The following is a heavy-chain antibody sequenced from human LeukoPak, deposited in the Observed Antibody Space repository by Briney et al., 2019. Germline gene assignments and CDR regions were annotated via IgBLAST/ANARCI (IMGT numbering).Heavy chain of an antibody. Sequence: SETLSLTCTVSSGSINSSNWWSWVRQSPEKGLEWIGEIYHTGNTNYNPSLKSRVTISEDRSKNQFFLHLSSVTAADTAVYYCASGPRYQLLFHYWGQGTLVTVSS. CDR2: IYHTGNT. J-gene: IGHJ4*02. CDR1: SGSINSSNW. V-gene: IGHV4-4*02. CDR3: ASGPRYQLLFHY. D-gene: IGHD2-2*01.